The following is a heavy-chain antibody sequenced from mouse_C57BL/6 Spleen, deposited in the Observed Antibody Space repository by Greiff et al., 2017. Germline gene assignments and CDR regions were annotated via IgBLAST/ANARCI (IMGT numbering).Heavy chain of an antibody. V-gene: IGHV1-69*01. CDR3: ARRSSYGKRGNLYAMDY. CDR2: IDTSDSYT. D-gene: IGHD2-1*01. CDR1: GYTFTSYW. Sequence: QVQLQQPGAELVMPGASVKLSCKASGYTFTSYWMHWVKQRPGQGLEWIGEIDTSDSYTKYNQKFKGKSTLTVDKSSSTAYMQLSSLTSEDSAVYYCARRSSYGKRGNLYAMDYWGQGTSVTVSS. J-gene: IGHJ4*01.